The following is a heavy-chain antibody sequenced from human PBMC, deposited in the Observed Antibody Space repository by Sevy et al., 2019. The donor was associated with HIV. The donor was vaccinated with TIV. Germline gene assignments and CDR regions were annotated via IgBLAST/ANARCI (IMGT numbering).Heavy chain of an antibody. CDR2: MYYSGST. CDR1: GGSISSYY. V-gene: IGHV4-59*01. D-gene: IGHD2-15*01. CDR3: ARSAGFFQAGWRGGVLNWFDP. Sequence: SETLSLTCTVSGGSISSYYWSWIRQPPGKGLEWIGYMYYSGSTNYNPSLKSRVTISVDTSKNQFSLKLSSVTAADTAVYYCARSAGFFQAGWRGGVLNWFDPWGQGTLVTVSS. J-gene: IGHJ5*02.